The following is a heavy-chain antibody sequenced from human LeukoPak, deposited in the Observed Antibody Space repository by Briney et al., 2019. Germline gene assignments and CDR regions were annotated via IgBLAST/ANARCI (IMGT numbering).Heavy chain of an antibody. CDR3: AKKGATTGDFDY. D-gene: IGHD1-26*01. Sequence: GGSLRLSCAASGFTFSSYTMNWVRQPPGKGLEWVSAISGSGGDTYYADSVKGRFTISRDNSKNTLYLQMNSLRAEDTAVYYCAKKGATTGDFDYWGQGTLVTVSS. CDR1: GFTFSSYT. V-gene: IGHV3-23*01. CDR2: ISGSGGDT. J-gene: IGHJ4*02.